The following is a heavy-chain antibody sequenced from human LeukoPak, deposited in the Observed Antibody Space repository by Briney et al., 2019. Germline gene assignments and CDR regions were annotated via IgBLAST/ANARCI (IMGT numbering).Heavy chain of an antibody. J-gene: IGHJ4*02. CDR2: ISYDGNNE. D-gene: IGHD3-10*01. CDR1: GFTFSSYA. CDR3: ARDPSMIRGVIDYFDY. V-gene: IGHV3-30-3*01. Sequence: GGSLRLSCTASGFTFSSYAIHWVRQPPGKGLEWVALISYDGNNEYYADSVKGRFTISRDNSKNTSYLQMNSLRTEDTAFYYCARDPSMIRGVIDYFDYWGQGTLVTVSS.